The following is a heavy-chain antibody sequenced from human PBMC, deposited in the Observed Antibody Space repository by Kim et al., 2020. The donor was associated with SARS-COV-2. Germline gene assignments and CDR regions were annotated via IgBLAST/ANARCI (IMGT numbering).Heavy chain of an antibody. J-gene: IGHJ3*02. CDR3: ARLPPNYDILTGYPDAFDI. D-gene: IGHD3-9*01. V-gene: IGHV4-59*08. Sequence: RRVTISVDTSKNQFSLKLSSVTAADTAVYYCARLPPNYDILTGYPDAFDIWGQGTMVTVSS.